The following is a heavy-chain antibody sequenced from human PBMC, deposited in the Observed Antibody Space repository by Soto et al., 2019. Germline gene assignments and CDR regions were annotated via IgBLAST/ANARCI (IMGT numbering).Heavy chain of an antibody. V-gene: IGHV1-3*01. CDR2: INAGNGNT. CDR1: GYTFTMYA. J-gene: IGHJ4*02. D-gene: IGHD3-3*01. Sequence: QVQLVQSGGEVKRPGASVKVSCKASGYTFTMYAIHWVRQAPGQRLEWMGWINAGNGNTKTSQKFQGRVTFTRDTSASTAYLELNGLRSEDTALYYRARDQRRESDFWSGYSQGFDYWGQGTLVTVSS. CDR3: ARDQRRESDFWSGYSQGFDY.